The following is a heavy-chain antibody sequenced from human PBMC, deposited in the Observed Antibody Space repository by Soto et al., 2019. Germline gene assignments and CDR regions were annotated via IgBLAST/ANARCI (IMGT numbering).Heavy chain of an antibody. D-gene: IGHD3-10*01. Sequence: VQLVQSGAEVKRPGSSVKVSCKASGDTFAFHSINWVRQAPGLGLEWMGRINPILSMSNYAQRFQGRVTMTADQSTSTDYLVLSSLRSEDTAIYYCATSYGSGYRAFDYWGQGALVTVSS. CDR2: INPILSMS. CDR3: ATSYGSGYRAFDY. J-gene: IGHJ4*02. CDR1: GDTFAFHS. V-gene: IGHV1-69*02.